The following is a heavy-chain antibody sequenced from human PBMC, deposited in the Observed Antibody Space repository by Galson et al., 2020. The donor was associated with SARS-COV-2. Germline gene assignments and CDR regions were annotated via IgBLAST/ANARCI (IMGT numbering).Heavy chain of an antibody. J-gene: IGHJ6*01. V-gene: IGHV5-51*01. Sequence: GESLKISCKGSGYSFTSYWIGWVRQMPGKGLEWMGIIYHGDSDTRYSPSFQGQVTIPADKSISTAYLQWSSLKAADTAMYYCARRGYSGYDDGQYYYYYGMDVWGQGTTVTVSS. CDR1: GYSFTSYW. CDR2: IYHGDSDT. CDR3: ARRGYSGYDDGQYYYYYGMDV. D-gene: IGHD5-12*01.